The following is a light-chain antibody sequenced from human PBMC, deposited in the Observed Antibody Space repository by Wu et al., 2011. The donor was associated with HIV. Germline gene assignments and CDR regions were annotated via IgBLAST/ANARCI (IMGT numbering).Light chain of an antibody. CDR2: SAS. J-gene: IGKJ5*01. V-gene: IGKV3-11*01. Sequence: EIVLTQSPVTLSLSPGERATLSCRASQSVSSYLAWFQQKPGQAPRLLIHSASNRAPGIPDRFTGSGSGTDFTLTISSLEPEDFALHYCQQRASWPLTFGQGTRLEI. CDR1: QSVSSY. CDR3: QQRASWPLT.